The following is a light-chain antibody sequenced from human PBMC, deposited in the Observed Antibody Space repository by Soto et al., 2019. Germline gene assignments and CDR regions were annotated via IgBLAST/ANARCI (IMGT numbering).Light chain of an antibody. V-gene: IGLV2-23*02. J-gene: IGLJ1*01. CDR3: CSYGGSYV. CDR1: SSDVGSYNL. Sequence: QSVLTQPASVSGSPGQSITISCTGTSSDVGSYNLVSWYQQPPGKAPKVMIYAVSKRPSGVSNRFSGSKSGNTASLTVCGLQAEDEADYYCCSYGGSYVFGPGTKLTVL. CDR2: AVS.